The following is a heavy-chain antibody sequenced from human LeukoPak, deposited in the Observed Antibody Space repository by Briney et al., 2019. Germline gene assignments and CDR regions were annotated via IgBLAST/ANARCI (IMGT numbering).Heavy chain of an antibody. D-gene: IGHD5-12*01. Sequence: PSQALSLICTVAGGSISSGDYYWSWLRQPPGKGLEWIGYIDYSGSTYYNPSLKSRVTISVDTSKNQFSLKLSSVTAADTAVYYCARDGGSGYDSGPVPNAFDIWGQGTMVTVSS. V-gene: IGHV4-30-4*01. J-gene: IGHJ3*02. CDR3: ARDGGSGYDSGPVPNAFDI. CDR1: GGSISSGDYY. CDR2: IDYSGST.